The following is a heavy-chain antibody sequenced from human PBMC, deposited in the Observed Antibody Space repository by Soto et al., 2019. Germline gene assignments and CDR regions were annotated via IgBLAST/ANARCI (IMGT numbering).Heavy chain of an antibody. V-gene: IGHV3-23*01. CDR2: LGSDGGST. J-gene: IGHJ4*02. D-gene: IGHD2-15*01. CDR3: AKPRCGRGGCYQYDFDC. CDR1: GFTFSDYA. Sequence: GGSLRLSCTASGFTFSDYAMSLVRQAPGKGLEWVSALGSDGGSTWYTDSVKGRFVISRDNSEGTLYLQMSSLRAEDTAIYYCAKPRCGRGGCYQYDFDCWGQGTLVTVSS.